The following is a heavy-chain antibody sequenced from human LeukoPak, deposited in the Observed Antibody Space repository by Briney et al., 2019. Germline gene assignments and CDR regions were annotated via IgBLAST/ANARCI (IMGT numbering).Heavy chain of an antibody. J-gene: IGHJ4*02. V-gene: IGHV4-34*01. D-gene: IGHD2-15*01. CDR1: GGSFSGYY. CDR2: INHSGST. CDR3: ARGLSCSGGSCV. Sequence: SETLSPTCAVYGGSFSGYYWSWIRQPPGKGLEWIGEINHSGSTNYNPSLKSRVTISVDTSKNQFSLKLSSVTAADTAVYYCARGLSCSGGSCVWGQGTLVTVSS.